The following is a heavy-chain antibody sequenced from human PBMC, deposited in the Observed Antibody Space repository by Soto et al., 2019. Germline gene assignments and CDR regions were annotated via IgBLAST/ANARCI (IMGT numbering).Heavy chain of an antibody. CDR1: GYSFTSYW. CDR3: ARHPSGYCSGGSCYAHYGMGV. V-gene: IGHV5-10-1*01. J-gene: IGHJ6*02. D-gene: IGHD2-15*01. Sequence: GESLKISCKGSGYSFTSYWISWVRQMPGKGLEWMGRIDPSDSYTNYSPSFQGHITISADKSISTAYLQWSSLKASDTAMYYRARHPSGYCSGGSCYAHYGMGVCGPGTTVTVSS. CDR2: IDPSDSYT.